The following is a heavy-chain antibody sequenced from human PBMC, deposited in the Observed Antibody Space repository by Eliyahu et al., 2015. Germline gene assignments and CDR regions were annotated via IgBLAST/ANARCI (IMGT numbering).Heavy chain of an antibody. D-gene: IGHD2-15*01. J-gene: IGHJ4*02. CDR3: ARQVPYCGGGSCPPVFDY. Sequence: EVQLVQSGAEVKKPGESLKISCKGSGYSFTSYWIGWVRQMPGKGLEWMGIIYPDDSDTRYSPSFQGQVTISADKSISTAYPQWSSLKAPDTAMYYCARQVPYCGGGSCPPVFDYWGQGALVTVSS. CDR1: GYSFTSYW. CDR2: IYPDDSDT. V-gene: IGHV5-51*01.